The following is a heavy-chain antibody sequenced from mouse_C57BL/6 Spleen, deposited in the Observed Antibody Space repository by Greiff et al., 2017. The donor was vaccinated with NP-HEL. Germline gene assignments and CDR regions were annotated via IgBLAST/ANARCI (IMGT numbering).Heavy chain of an antibody. CDR3: AYPAWFAY. Sequence: VQLQESGPELVKPGASVKISCKASGYAFSSSWMNWVKQRPGKGLEWIGRIYPGDGDTNYNGKFKGKATLTADKSSSTAYMQLSSLTSEDSAVYFCAYPAWFAYWGQGTLVTVSA. CDR1: GYAFSSSW. CDR2: IYPGDGDT. J-gene: IGHJ3*01. V-gene: IGHV1-82*01.